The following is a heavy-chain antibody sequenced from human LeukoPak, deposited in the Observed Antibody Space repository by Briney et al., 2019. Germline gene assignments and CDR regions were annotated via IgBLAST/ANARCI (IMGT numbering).Heavy chain of an antibody. CDR2: IIPIFGIA. Sequence: SVKVSCKASGGTFSSYAISCVRQAPGQGLEWTGRIIPIFGIANYAQEFQGRVTITADKSTSTAYMELSSLRSEDTAVYYCARSRDTAMVLSYWGQGTLVTVSS. J-gene: IGHJ4*02. V-gene: IGHV1-69*04. CDR3: ARSRDTAMVLSY. D-gene: IGHD5-18*01. CDR1: GGTFSSYA.